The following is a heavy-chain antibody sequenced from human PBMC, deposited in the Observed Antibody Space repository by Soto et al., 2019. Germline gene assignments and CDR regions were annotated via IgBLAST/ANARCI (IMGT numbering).Heavy chain of an antibody. V-gene: IGHV3-30*18. CDR2: VSSDGGTK. CDR1: GFTFRTHA. D-gene: IGHD1-7*01. CDR3: AKDGSTDEPGSIDY. Sequence: QVQLVESGGGVVQPGRSLRLSCLSSGFTFRTHAMHWVRQAPGMGLEWVAVVSSDGGTKFYGDSVRGRFTISRDNTKNTVYLQMNRLRIEDTDVYSCAKDGSTDEPGSIDYWGQGTLVHVSS. J-gene: IGHJ4*02.